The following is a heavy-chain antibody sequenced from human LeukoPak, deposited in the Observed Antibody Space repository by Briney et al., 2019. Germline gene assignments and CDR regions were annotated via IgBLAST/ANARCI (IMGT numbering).Heavy chain of an antibody. CDR3: ARDLGIQLWPPTNWYFDL. J-gene: IGHJ2*01. CDR2: ISAYNGNT. V-gene: IGHV1-18*01. D-gene: IGHD5-18*01. Sequence: GASVKVSCKASGYTFTSYGISWVRQAPGQGLEWMGWISAYNGNTNYAQKLQGRVTMTTDTSTSTAYMELRSLRSDDTAVYYCARDLGIQLWPPTNWYFDLWGRGTLVTVSS. CDR1: GYTFTSYG.